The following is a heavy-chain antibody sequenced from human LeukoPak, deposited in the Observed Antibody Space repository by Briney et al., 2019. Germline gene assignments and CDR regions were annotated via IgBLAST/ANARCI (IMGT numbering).Heavy chain of an antibody. CDR2: IYHSGST. D-gene: IGHD6-13*01. Sequence: SETLSLTCAVSGGSISSSNWWSWIRQPPGKGLEWIGEIYHSGSTNYNPSLKSRVTISVDKSKTQFSLKLSSVTAADTAVYYCARSSPPLMYSSSWYLDYWGQGTLVTVSS. CDR1: GGSISSSNW. V-gene: IGHV4-4*02. J-gene: IGHJ4*02. CDR3: ARSSPPLMYSSSWYLDY.